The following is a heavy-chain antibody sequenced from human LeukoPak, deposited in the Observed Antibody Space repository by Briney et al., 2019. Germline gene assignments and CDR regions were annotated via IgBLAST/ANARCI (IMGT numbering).Heavy chain of an antibody. J-gene: IGHJ6*02. CDR1: GGSISSYY. D-gene: IGHD1-26*01. CDR2: IYYSGST. V-gene: IGHV4-59*01. CDR3: ARVTRSGSYYYYYGMDV. Sequence: SSETLSLTCTVSGGSISSYYWSWIRQPPGKGPEWIGYIYYSGSTNYNPSLKSRVTISVDTSKNQFSLKLSSVTAADTAVYYCARVTRSGSYYYYYGMDVWGQGTTVTVSS.